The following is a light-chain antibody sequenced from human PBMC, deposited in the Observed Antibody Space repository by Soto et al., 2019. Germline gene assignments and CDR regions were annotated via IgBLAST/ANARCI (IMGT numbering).Light chain of an antibody. CDR1: QSIGRF. Sequence: DIQMTQSPSTLSASVGDRVTITCRASQSIGRFLAWYQHQPGKAPKLLIYDASTLESEVPSRFSGTGSGTEFTFSLTSLQPEDFGTYYCQQCYMGWTFGQGTKVDFK. V-gene: IGKV1-5*01. CDR3: QQCYMGWT. J-gene: IGKJ1*01. CDR2: DAS.